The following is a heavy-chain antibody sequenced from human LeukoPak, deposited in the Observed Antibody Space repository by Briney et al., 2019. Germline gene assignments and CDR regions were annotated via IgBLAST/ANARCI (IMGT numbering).Heavy chain of an antibody. CDR2: IDDSRDST. J-gene: IGHJ4*02. Sequence: GGSLRLSCAASGFTFTSFAMSWVRQAPGKGLEWVSGIDDSRDSTYYADSVRGRFTISRDNSKNTLYLQMSSLRAEDTAIYYCAKDRAGRRWLHFPFDSWGQGTLVTVSS. CDR1: GFTFTSFA. D-gene: IGHD5-24*01. CDR3: AKDRAGRRWLHFPFDS. V-gene: IGHV3-23*01.